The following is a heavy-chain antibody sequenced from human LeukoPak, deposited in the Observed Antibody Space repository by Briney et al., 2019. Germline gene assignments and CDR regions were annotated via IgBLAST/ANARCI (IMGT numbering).Heavy chain of an antibody. CDR1: GGSFSSSNW. CDR3: ASCPSTAAPFDY. J-gene: IGHJ4*02. V-gene: IGHV4-4*02. D-gene: IGHD6-13*01. CDR2: IYHSGCT. Sequence: SETLSLTCAVSGGSFSSSNWWSWVRQPPGKGLEWIGEIYHSGCTNYNSSLKSRVTISVDKSKNQFSLKLSSVTAADTAVYYCASCPSTAAPFDYWGQGTLVTVSS.